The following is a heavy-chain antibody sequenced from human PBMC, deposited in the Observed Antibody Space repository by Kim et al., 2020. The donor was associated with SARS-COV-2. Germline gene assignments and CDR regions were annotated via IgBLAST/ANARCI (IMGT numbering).Heavy chain of an antibody. J-gene: IGHJ4*02. CDR2: IYYSGST. V-gene: IGHV4-59*13. Sequence: SETLSLTCTVSGGSISSYYRSWIRQPPGKGLEWIGYIYYSGSTNYNPSLKSRVTISVDTSKNQFSLKLSSVTAADTAVYYCARVRDYYDSSGYYYWSSFDYWGQGTLVTVSS. D-gene: IGHD3-22*01. CDR3: ARVRDYYDSSGYYYWSSFDY. CDR1: GGSISSYY.